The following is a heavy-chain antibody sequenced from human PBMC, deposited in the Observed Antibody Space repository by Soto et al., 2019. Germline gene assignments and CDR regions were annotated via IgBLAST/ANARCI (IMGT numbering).Heavy chain of an antibody. CDR2: ISYDGSNK. CDR1: GFTFSSYA. D-gene: IGHD1-26*01. CDR3: ARGGGSYIFSGSFDN. J-gene: IGHJ3*02. V-gene: IGHV3-30-3*01. Sequence: TGGSLRLSCAAAGFTFSSYAMHSVRQAPGKGLEWVAVISYDGSNKYYADYVKGRFTISRDNSKNTLYLQMNSLRAEDTAVYYCARGGGSYIFSGSFDNWGQGTMVTVSS.